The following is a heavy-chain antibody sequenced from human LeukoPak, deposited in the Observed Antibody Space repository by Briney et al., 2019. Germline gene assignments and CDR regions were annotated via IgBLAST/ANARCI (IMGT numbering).Heavy chain of an antibody. CDR2: ISSSGSTI. CDR3: ARDWSSSGWYDY. J-gene: IGHJ4*02. Sequence: GGSLRLSYAASGFTFSDFYMSWIRQAPGKGLEWVSYISSSGSTIYYADSVKGRFTISRDNAKNSLYLQMNSLRAEDTAVYYCARDWSSSGWYDYWGQGTLVTVSS. D-gene: IGHD6-19*01. CDR1: GFTFSDFY. V-gene: IGHV3-11*01.